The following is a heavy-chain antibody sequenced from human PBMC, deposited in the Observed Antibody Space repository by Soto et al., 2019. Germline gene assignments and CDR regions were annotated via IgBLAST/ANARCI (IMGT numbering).Heavy chain of an antibody. V-gene: IGHV3-7*01. CDR1: GFTFSNYA. CDR3: ARAEYHFDY. Sequence: PGGSLRLSCAASGFTFSNYAVTWVRQAPGKGLEWVANIKQDGSEKYYVDSVKGRFTISRDNAKNSLYLQMNSLRAEDTAVYYCARAEYHFDYWGQGTLVTVSS. J-gene: IGHJ4*02. CDR2: IKQDGSEK.